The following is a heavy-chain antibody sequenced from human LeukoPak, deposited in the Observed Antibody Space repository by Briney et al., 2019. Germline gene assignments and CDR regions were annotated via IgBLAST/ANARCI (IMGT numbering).Heavy chain of an antibody. CDR2: INPNSGGT. CDR1: GYTFTGYC. J-gene: IGHJ6*03. V-gene: IGHV1-2*02. CDR3: ASARGQYYYYVDV. Sequence: ASVKVSCKASGYTFTGYCIHWVRQAPGQGLEWMGWINPNSGGTIYAQKFQGRVAMTKDTSISTAYMELSRLGSDDTAVYYCASARGQYYYYVDVWGKGTTVTVSS.